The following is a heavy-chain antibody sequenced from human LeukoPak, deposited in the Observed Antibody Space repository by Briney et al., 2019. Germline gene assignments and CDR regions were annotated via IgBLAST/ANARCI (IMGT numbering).Heavy chain of an antibody. CDR1: GFTFSSYA. V-gene: IGHV3-23*01. J-gene: IGHJ4*02. Sequence: PGGSLRLSCAASGFTFSSYAMSWVRQTTGKGLEWVSTISSTGDSTYHADSVKGRFTISRDNSKNTLYLQMNSLRAEDTAVYYCAKGHQVTFFDHWGQGTLVTVSS. CDR2: ISSTGDST. CDR3: AKGHQVTFFDH. D-gene: IGHD5-18*01.